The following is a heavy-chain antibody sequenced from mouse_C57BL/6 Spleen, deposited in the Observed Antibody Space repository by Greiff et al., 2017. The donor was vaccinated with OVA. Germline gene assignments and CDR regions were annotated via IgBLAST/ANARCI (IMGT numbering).Heavy chain of an antibody. CDR2: ICPGDGDT. CDR3: ARGDYDLYYYAMDY. D-gene: IGHD2-4*01. Sequence: QVQLQQSGPELVKPGASVKISCKASGYAFSSSWMNWVKQRPGKGLEWIGRICPGDGDTNYNGKFKGKATLTADKSSSTAYMQLSSLTSEDSAVYFCARGDYDLYYYAMDYWGQGTSVTVSS. CDR1: GYAFSSSW. V-gene: IGHV1-82*01. J-gene: IGHJ4*01.